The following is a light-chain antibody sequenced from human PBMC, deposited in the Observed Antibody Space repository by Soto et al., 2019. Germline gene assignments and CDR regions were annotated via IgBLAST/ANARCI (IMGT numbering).Light chain of an antibody. CDR3: QRYNNWPLT. Sequence: DIQMTQSPSSLSASVGDRITITCRANESVGSWLAWYQQKPGKAPKLLIYAASTLPSGVPSRFSGSRSGTEFTLTINSLQSEDFAVYYCQRYNNWPLTFGGGTKVDIK. CDR1: ESVGSW. V-gene: IGKV1-12*01. CDR2: AAS. J-gene: IGKJ4*01.